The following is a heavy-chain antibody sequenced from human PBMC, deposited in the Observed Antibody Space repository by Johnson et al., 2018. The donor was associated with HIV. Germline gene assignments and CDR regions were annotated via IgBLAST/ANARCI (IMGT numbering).Heavy chain of an antibody. CDR2: INWNGGST. CDR1: AFTFSDCA. V-gene: IGHV3-20*04. Sequence: EVQLVESGGGLVQPGGSLRLSCGASAFTFSDCAMSWVRQGPGKGLEWVSGINWNGGSTGYADSVKGRFTVSRDDSKNSVYLQMNSLTPEDTAVYYCARGCGSRSGSPCYDPFDIWGQGTMVTVSS. J-gene: IGHJ3*02. CDR3: ARGCGSRSGSPCYDPFDI. D-gene: IGHD1-26*01.